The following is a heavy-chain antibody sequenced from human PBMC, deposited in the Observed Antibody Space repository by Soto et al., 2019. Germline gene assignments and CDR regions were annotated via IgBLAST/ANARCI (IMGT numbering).Heavy chain of an antibody. CDR3: GRDGPKTLRDWFDP. CDR1: GASISGFY. V-gene: IGHV4-4*07. D-gene: IGHD3-16*01. CDR2: IYATGTT. J-gene: IGHJ5*02. Sequence: PSETLSLTCTVSGASISGFYWSWIRKSDGQGQGWIGRIYATGTTDYNPSLKSRVMMSVDTSKKQFSLKLRSVTAADTAVYYCGRDGPKTLRDWFDPWGQGISVTVSS.